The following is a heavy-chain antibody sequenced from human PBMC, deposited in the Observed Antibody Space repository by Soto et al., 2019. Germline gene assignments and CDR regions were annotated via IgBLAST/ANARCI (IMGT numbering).Heavy chain of an antibody. CDR3: ARAVNHDFWSGYSPFDY. J-gene: IGHJ4*02. CDR2: IYYNGDT. Sequence: SETLSLTCSVSGGSTSSGGFYWSWIRHHPGKGLEWIGYIYYNGDTYYNPSLKNRVTISVDTSNNQFSLNLSSVTAADTAVYYCARAVNHDFWSGYSPFDYWSQGTLVTVYS. CDR1: GGSTSSGGFY. D-gene: IGHD3-3*01. V-gene: IGHV4-31*03.